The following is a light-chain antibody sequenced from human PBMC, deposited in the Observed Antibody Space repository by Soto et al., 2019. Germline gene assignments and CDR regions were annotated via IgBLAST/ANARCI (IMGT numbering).Light chain of an antibody. Sequence: DIVMTKSPDSLAVSLGERATINCKSSQSVLYSSNNKNYLAWYQQNPGQPPKLLISWASTRESGVPDRFSGSGSGTDFTLTISSLQAEDVAVYYCQQYYSTPKTFGQGTKLEIK. V-gene: IGKV4-1*01. J-gene: IGKJ2*01. CDR1: QSVLYSSNNKNY. CDR2: WAS. CDR3: QQYYSTPKT.